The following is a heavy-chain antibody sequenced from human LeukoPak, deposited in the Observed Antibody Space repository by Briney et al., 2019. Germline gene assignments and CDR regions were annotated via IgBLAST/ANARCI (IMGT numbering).Heavy chain of an antibody. CDR3: ARQSYYDFWSGHKYFDY. CDR2: INPNSGGT. D-gene: IGHD3-3*01. V-gene: IGHV1-2*02. J-gene: IGHJ4*02. CDR1: GYTFTGYY. Sequence: ASVKVSCKASGYTFTGYYMHCVRRAPGQGLEWMGWINPNSGGTNYAQKFQGRVTMTRDTSISTAYMELSRLRSDDTAVYYCARQSYYDFWSGHKYFDYWGQGTLVTVSS.